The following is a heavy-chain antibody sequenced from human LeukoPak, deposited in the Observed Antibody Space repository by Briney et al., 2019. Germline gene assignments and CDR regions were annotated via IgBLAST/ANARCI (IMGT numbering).Heavy chain of an antibody. Sequence: SETLSLTCTVSGGSISSSSHYWGWIRQPPGKGLEWIGSIYHSGSTYYNPSLKSRVTISVDTSKNQFSLKLSSVTAADTAVYYCARQDLSSRWFDPWGQGTLVTVSS. V-gene: IGHV4-39*01. J-gene: IGHJ5*02. D-gene: IGHD6-6*01. CDR2: IYHSGST. CDR1: GGSISSSSHY. CDR3: ARQDLSSRWFDP.